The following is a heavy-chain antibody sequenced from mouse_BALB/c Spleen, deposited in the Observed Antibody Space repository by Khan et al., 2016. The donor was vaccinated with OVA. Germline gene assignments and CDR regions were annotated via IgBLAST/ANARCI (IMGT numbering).Heavy chain of an antibody. V-gene: IGHV3-2*02. CDR2: ISYSGST. D-gene: IGHD6-1*01. CDR1: GYSITSDYV. J-gene: IGHJ2*01. Sequence: VQLQQSGPGLVKPSQSLSLTCTVTGYSITSDYVWNLIRQSPGNKLEWMGYISYSGSTSYNPSFKSRTSITRDTSKNQFFLQLNSMTTEDTATYYCARSIMADWGQGTTLTVSS. CDR3: ARSIMAD.